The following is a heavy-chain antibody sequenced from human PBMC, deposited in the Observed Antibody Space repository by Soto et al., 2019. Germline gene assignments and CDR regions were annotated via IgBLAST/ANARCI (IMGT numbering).Heavy chain of an antibody. Sequence: EVQLVESGGGVVQPGGSLRLSCAASGFSFSTWMHWVRQAPGKGLVWLSRINSDGSSITYADSVKGRFTVSRDNAKKTLYLQINSLTVEDTAVYYCTRGVSGYGNFDYWGQGVLLTVSS. J-gene: IGHJ4*02. V-gene: IGHV3-74*01. CDR2: INSDGSSI. D-gene: IGHD5-12*01. CDR1: GFSFSTW. CDR3: TRGVSGYGNFDY.